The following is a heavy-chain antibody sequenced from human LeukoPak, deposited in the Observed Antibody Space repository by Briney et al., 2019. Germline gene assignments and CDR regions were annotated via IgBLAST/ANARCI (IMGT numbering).Heavy chain of an antibody. CDR1: GYTFTSYG. CDR2: ISAYNGNT. V-gene: IGHV1-18*01. D-gene: IGHD3-9*01. CDR3: ARDRADILRYFDWLLYRDAFDI. J-gene: IGHJ3*02. Sequence: ASVKVSCKASGYTFTSYGISWVRQAPGQGLEWMGWISAYNGNTNYAQKLQGRVTMTTDTSTSTAYMELRSLRSGDTAVYYCARDRADILRYFDWLLYRDAFDIWGQGTMVTVSS.